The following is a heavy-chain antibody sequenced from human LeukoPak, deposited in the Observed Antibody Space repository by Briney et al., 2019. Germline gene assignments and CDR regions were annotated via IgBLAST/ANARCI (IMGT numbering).Heavy chain of an antibody. D-gene: IGHD1-26*01. V-gene: IGHV4-59*01. CDR1: GGSISDYY. CDR2: IYDSGIS. CDR3: ASTSSIGSYSFDF. J-gene: IGHJ4*02. Sequence: SETLSLTCTVSGGSISDYYWSWIRQPPGKGLEWIGYIYDSGISNYNPSLKSRVTISIDTSKNRQFSLRLRSVTAADTAVYYCASTSSIGSYSFDFWGQGSLVIVSS.